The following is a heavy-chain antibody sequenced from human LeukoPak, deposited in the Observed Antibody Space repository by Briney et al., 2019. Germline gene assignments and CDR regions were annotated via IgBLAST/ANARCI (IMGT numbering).Heavy chain of an antibody. V-gene: IGHV7-4-1*02. CDR3: ARDQGYVLRYFDWLLYGMDV. D-gene: IGHD3-9*01. CDR2: INTNTGNP. Sequence: GASVTVSFKASGYTFTIYAMNWVRQAPGQGLEWMGWINTNTGNPTYAQGFTGRFVFSLDTSVSTAYLQISSLKAEDTAVYYCARDQGYVLRYFDWLLYGMDVWGQGTTVTVSS. J-gene: IGHJ6*02. CDR1: GYTFTIYA.